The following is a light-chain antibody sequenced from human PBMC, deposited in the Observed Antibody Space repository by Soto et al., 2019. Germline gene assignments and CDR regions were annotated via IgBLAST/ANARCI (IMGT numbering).Light chain of an antibody. V-gene: IGKV3-15*01. CDR1: QSINSY. CDR2: GAS. CDR3: QQYNNWHPIT. J-gene: IGKJ5*01. Sequence: IVLTQSPATLSLSPGERATLSCRASQSINSYLAWYQQKPGQAPRLLIYGASTSATVIPARLSGSRSGTEFTLPIRSLQSEDFAVYYCQQYNNWHPITFGHGTRLENK.